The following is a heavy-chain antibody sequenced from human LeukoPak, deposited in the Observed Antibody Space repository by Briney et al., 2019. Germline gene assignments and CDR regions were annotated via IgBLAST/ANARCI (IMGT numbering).Heavy chain of an antibody. Sequence: GGSLRLSCAASGFTFSNYAMHWVRQAPGKGLECLAVISSDGSNKYYADSVKGRFTISRDNSKNTLYLQMYSLRAEDTAVYSCASHYDASGYHYFDFWGQGTLVTVSS. J-gene: IGHJ4*02. CDR1: GFTFSNYA. V-gene: IGHV3-30-3*01. D-gene: IGHD3-22*01. CDR2: ISSDGSNK. CDR3: ASHYDASGYHYFDF.